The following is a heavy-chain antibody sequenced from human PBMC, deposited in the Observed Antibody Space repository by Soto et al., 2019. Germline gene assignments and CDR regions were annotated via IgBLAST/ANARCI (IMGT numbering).Heavy chain of an antibody. CDR2: INHSGST. J-gene: IGHJ6*02. Sequence: SETLSLTCAVYGGSFSGYYWSWIRQPPGKGLEWIGEINHSGSTNYNPSLKSRVTISVDTSKNQFSLKLSSVTAADTAVYYGARLNRIAAAGRYYYYGMDVWGQGTTVTVS. CDR3: ARLNRIAAAGRYYYYGMDV. V-gene: IGHV4-34*01. D-gene: IGHD6-13*01. CDR1: GGSFSGYY.